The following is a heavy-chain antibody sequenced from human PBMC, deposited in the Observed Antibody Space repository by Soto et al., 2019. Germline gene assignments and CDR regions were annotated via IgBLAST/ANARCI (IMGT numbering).Heavy chain of an antibody. CDR3: ARGLQGFDY. CDR2: TRSKAESFTT. V-gene: IGHV3-72*01. J-gene: IGHJ4*02. D-gene: IGHD4-4*01. Sequence: GGSLRLSCAASGFTLSDHYMDWVRQAPGKGLEWVGRTRSKAESFTTDYAASVRGRFTISRDDSKNSLYLQMNSLKTEDTAVYYCARGLQGFDYWGQGTLVTVSS. CDR1: GFTLSDHY.